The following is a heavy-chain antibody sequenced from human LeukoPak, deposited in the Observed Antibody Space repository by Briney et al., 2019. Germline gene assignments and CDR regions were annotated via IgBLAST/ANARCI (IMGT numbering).Heavy chain of an antibody. J-gene: IGHJ4*02. V-gene: IGHV4-61*02. D-gene: IGHD4-11*01. CDR3: ARHVLGATVTTFDY. CDR1: GGSISSGSYY. Sequence: SETLSLTCTVSGGSISSGSYYWSWIRQPAGKGLEWIGRIYTSGSTDYNPSLKSRVTISVDTSKNQFSLKLSSVTAADTAVYYCARHVLGATVTTFDYWGQGTLVTVSS. CDR2: IYTSGST.